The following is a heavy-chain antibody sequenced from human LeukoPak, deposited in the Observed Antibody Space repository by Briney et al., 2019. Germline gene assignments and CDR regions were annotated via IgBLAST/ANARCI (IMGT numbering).Heavy chain of an antibody. Sequence: GGSLRLSCAASGFTFRDYYMSWIRQAPGKGLEWVSYISSSGSTIYYADSVKGRFTISRDNAKNSLYLQMNSLRAEDTAVYYCARDYYYDSSGYFEGYWGQGTLVTVSS. D-gene: IGHD3-22*01. J-gene: IGHJ4*02. CDR3: ARDYYYDSSGYFEGY. V-gene: IGHV3-11*01. CDR1: GFTFRDYY. CDR2: ISSSGSTI.